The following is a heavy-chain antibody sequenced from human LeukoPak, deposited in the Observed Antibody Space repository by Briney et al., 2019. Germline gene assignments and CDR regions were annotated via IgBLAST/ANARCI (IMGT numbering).Heavy chain of an antibody. CDR2: INWNGGST. D-gene: IGHD3-16*02. Sequence: GGSLRLSCAASGYTFDDYGMSWVRQAPGKGLEWVSGINWNGGSTGYADSVKGRFTISRDNAKNSLYLQMNSLRAEDTALYYCSGGIRLGELSSWGQGTLVTVSS. CDR3: SGGIRLGELSS. CDR1: GYTFDDYG. V-gene: IGHV3-20*04. J-gene: IGHJ5*02.